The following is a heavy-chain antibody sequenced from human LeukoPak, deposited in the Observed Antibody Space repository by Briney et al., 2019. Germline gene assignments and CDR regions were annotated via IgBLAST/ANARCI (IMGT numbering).Heavy chain of an antibody. CDR2: IKQGGGDK. CDR1: GFTFSSYW. J-gene: IGHJ4*02. V-gene: IGHV3-7*05. D-gene: IGHD3-16*01. CDR3: ARGEQGGFDY. Sequence: GGSLRLSCVASGFTFSSYWTGWVRQAPGKGLEWVANIKQGGGDKYYVDSVMGRFTISRDDAKNSLYLQMNSLRVEDTAVYYCARGEQGGFDYWGQGILVTVSS.